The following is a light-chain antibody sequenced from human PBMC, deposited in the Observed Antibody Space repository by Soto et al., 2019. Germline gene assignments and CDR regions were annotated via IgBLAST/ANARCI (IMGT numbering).Light chain of an antibody. CDR1: QSVSSSY. CDR3: QQYGPSPELT. Sequence: EIVLTQSPGTLSLSPGERATLSCRASQSVSSSYLAWYQQKPGQAPRLLIYGASSRATGIPDRFSGSGSGTAFTLTIRRLEPDEFDVSHCQQYGPSPELTFGGGTKVEIK. J-gene: IGKJ4*01. CDR2: GAS. V-gene: IGKV3-20*01.